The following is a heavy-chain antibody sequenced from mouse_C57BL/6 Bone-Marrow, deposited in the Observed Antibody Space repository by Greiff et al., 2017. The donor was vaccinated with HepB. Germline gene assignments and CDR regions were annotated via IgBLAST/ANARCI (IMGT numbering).Heavy chain of an antibody. J-gene: IGHJ2*01. D-gene: IGHD1-1*01. Sequence: VQLQQSGPELVKPGASVKMSCKASGYTFTDYNMHWVKQSHGKSLEWIGYINPNNGGTSYNQKFKGKATLTVNKSSSTAYMELRSLTSEDSAVYYCARPYYYGSSYVGYWGQGTTLTVSS. V-gene: IGHV1-22*01. CDR2: INPNNGGT. CDR3: ARPYYYGSSYVGY. CDR1: GYTFTDYN.